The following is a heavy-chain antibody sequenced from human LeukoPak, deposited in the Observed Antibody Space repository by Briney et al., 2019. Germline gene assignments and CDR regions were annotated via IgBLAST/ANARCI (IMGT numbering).Heavy chain of an antibody. CDR1: GFTFSDHY. V-gene: IGHV3-72*01. J-gene: IGHJ4*02. D-gene: IGHD3-9*01. CDR3: ARDQPNYDILTGYYPFDY. Sequence: PGGSLRLSCAASGFTFSDHYMDWVRQAPGKGLEWVGRSRNKANSYTTDSAASVKGRFSISRDDSRNSLYLQMNSLRAEDTAVYYCARDQPNYDILTGYYPFDYWGQGTLVTVSS. CDR2: SRNKANSYTT.